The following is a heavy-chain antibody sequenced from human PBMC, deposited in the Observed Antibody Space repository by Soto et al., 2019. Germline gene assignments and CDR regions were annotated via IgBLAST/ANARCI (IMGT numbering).Heavy chain of an antibody. CDR1: GGSISSSSYY. CDR3: ARLGPDRFYYYYMDV. Sequence: PSETLSLTCTVSGGSISSSSYYWCRIRQPPGKGLEWIGSIYYSGSTYYNPSLKSRVTISVDTSKNQFSLKLSSVTAADTAVYYCARLGPDRFYYYYMDVWGKGITVTVSS. CDR2: IYYSGST. J-gene: IGHJ6*03. V-gene: IGHV4-39*01.